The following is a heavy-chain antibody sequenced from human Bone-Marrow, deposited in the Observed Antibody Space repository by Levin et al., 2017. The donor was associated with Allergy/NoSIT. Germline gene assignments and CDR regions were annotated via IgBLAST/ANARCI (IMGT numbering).Heavy chain of an antibody. CDR3: AKDISALGSYYDLGYYYYGMDV. Sequence: GASVKVSCAASGFTFNNYAMSWVRQAPGKGLEWVSTISGTGTRTRYADSVEGRFTISRGAFQDTLYLQMDSLRAEDTAVYYCAKDISALGSYYDLGYYYYGMDVWGQGTTVTVSS. D-gene: IGHD1-26*01. J-gene: IGHJ6*02. V-gene: IGHV3-23*01. CDR1: GFTFNNYA. CDR2: ISGTGTRT.